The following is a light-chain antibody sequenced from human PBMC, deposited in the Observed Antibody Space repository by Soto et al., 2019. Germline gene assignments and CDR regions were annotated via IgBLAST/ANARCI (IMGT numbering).Light chain of an antibody. J-gene: IGKJ2*02. CDR2: DAS. CDR3: QQFDSVPCT. CDR1: QDITNY. V-gene: IGKV1-33*01. Sequence: IQMTQSPSSLSASVGDRVTITCQACQDITNYLIWYQQQPGKAPKLLIYDASSLGTGVSSRFSGSGSGTHFTLTISSLQPEDIATYYCQQFDSVPCTFGQGTKLEIK.